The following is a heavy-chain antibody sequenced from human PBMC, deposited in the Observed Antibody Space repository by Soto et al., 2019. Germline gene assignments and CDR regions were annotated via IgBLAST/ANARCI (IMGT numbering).Heavy chain of an antibody. CDR3: AKLGSSAWSPHYYFDY. J-gene: IGHJ4*02. CDR2: ITGSGSDT. V-gene: IGHV3-23*01. Sequence: GGSLRLSCAASGFTFSSYSMNWVRQAPGKGLEWVSAITGSGSDTYYLDSVKGRFTISRDNSKNTLFLQMNSLRAEDTAIYYCAKLGSSAWSPHYYFDYWGQGTLVTVSS. CDR1: GFTFSSYS. D-gene: IGHD3-10*01.